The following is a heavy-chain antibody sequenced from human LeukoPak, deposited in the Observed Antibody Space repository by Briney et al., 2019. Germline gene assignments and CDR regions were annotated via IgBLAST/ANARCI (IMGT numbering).Heavy chain of an antibody. Sequence: GGSLRLSCAASGFTFSSYSMNWVRQAPGKGLEWVSSISSSCSYIYYADSVKGRLTISRDNAKNSLYLQMNSLRAEDTAVYYCARGITMIVVVHAFDYWGQGTLVTVSS. CDR3: ARGITMIVVVHAFDY. D-gene: IGHD3-22*01. CDR1: GFTFSSYS. J-gene: IGHJ4*02. CDR2: ISSSCSYI. V-gene: IGHV3-21*01.